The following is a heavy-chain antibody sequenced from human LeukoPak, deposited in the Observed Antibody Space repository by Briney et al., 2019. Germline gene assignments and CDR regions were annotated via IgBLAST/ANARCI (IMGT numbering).Heavy chain of an antibody. CDR1: GFTFSDYY. CDR3: ARGHDTSGPWRD. J-gene: IGHJ4*02. D-gene: IGHD3-22*01. CDR2: ISSSGNFT. V-gene: IGHV3-11*05. Sequence: GGSLRLSCAASGFTFSDYYMSWIRQAPGKGLEWVSYISSSGNFTNYADSVKGRFTISRDNAKKSLYLLMNSLRAEDTALYYCARGHDTSGPWRDWGQGTLVTVSS.